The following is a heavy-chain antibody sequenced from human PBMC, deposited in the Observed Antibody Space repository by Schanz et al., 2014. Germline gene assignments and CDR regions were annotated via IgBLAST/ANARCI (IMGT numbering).Heavy chain of an antibody. Sequence: VQLVESGGGLVKPGGSLRLSCAASGFTFSDYYMNWIRQAPGKGLEWVAVVCYDGSKKYYADSVKGRFTTSRDNSKNTLYLQMNSLRAEDTAVYYCAKDLPSDYYIAYWGQGTLVTVSS. CDR1: GFTFSDYY. CDR2: VCYDGSKK. CDR3: AKDLPSDYYIAY. J-gene: IGHJ4*02. D-gene: IGHD3-22*01. V-gene: IGHV3-30*18.